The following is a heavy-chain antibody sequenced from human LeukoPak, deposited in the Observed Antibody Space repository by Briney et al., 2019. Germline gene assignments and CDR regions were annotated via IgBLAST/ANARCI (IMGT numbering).Heavy chain of an antibody. CDR2: ISWNSGSI. V-gene: IGHV3-9*01. J-gene: IGHJ2*01. Sequence: GRSLRLSCAASGFTFDDYAMHWVRQAPGKGLEWVSGISWNSGSIGYADSVKGRFTISRDNAKNSLYLQMNSLRAEDTALYYCAKDMQQLVRWNFDLWGRGTLVTVSS. D-gene: IGHD6-13*01. CDR3: AKDMQQLVRWNFDL. CDR1: GFTFDDYA.